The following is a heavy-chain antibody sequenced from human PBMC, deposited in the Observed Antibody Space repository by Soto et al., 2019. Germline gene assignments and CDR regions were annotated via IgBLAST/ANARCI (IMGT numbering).Heavy chain of an antibody. CDR2: IYTSGST. Sequence: QVQLQESGPGLVKPSETLSLTCTVSGGSISSYYWSWIRQPAGKGLEWIGRIYTSGSTNYNPSLKSRVTMSVDTSKSQFSLNLSSVTAADTAVYYCARACSSTNCYDVFDYWGQGNLVTVSS. D-gene: IGHD2-2*01. V-gene: IGHV4-4*07. CDR3: ARACSSTNCYDVFDY. CDR1: GGSISSYY. J-gene: IGHJ4*02.